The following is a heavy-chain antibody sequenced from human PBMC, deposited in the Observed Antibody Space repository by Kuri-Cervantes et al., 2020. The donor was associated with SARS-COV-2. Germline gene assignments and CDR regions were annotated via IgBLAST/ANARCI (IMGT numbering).Heavy chain of an antibody. J-gene: IGHJ4*02. CDR1: GFTFSTYS. V-gene: IGHV3-48*01. Sequence: GESLKISCAASGFTFSTYSMNWVRQAPGKGLEWVSYISSGSSTIYYADSVKGRFTISRDNARNSLYLQMNSLRAEDTAVYYCARDVDPYYDYWSGSAGYWGQGTLVTVSS. D-gene: IGHD3-3*01. CDR2: ISSGSSTI. CDR3: ARDVDPYYDYWSGSAGY.